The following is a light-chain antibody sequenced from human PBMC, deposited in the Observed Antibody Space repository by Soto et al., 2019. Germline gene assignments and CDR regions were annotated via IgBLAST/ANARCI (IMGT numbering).Light chain of an antibody. V-gene: IGLV1-40*01. CDR1: SSNIGAGYD. CDR2: GNS. J-gene: IGLJ2*01. CDR3: QSYDSSLSGSVV. Sequence: QSVLTQPPSVSGAPGQRVTISCTGSSSNIGAGYDVHWYQQLPGTAPKVLIYGNSNRPAGVPDRFSGSKSGTSASLAITGLQVEDEADYYCQSYDSSLSGSVVFGGGTKVTVL.